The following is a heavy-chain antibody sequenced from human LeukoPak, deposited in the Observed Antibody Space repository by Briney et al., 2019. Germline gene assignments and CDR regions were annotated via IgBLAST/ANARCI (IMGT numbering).Heavy chain of an antibody. CDR3: ARDLVAAAGDYYYYGMDV. D-gene: IGHD6-13*01. J-gene: IGHJ6*02. CDR2: ISYDGSNK. CDR1: GFTFSSYA. V-gene: IGHV3-30-3*01. Sequence: PGGSLRLSCAASGFTFSSYAMHWVRQAPGKGLEWVAVISYDGSNKYYADSVKGRFTISRDNSKNTLYLEMNSLRAEDTAVYYCARDLVAAAGDYYYYGMDVWGQGTTVTVSS.